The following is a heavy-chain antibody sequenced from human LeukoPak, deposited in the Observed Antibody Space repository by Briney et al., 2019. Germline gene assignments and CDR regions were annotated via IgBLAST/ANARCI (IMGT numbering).Heavy chain of an antibody. CDR1: GYTFTGYY. CDR3: ARVRQLGTGHAFDI. V-gene: IGHV1-2*02. CDR2: INPNTGDT. D-gene: IGHD6-6*01. J-gene: IGHJ3*02. Sequence: ASVKVSCKASGYTFTGYYIHWVRQAPGQGLEWMGWINPNTGDTNYAQRFQGRVTMTRDMSINTVYMELSSLRSEDTAVYYCARVRQLGTGHAFDIWGQGTMVTVSS.